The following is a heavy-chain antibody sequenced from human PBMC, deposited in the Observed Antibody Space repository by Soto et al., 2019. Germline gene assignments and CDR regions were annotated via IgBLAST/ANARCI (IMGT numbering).Heavy chain of an antibody. CDR1: SSSVSSYY. V-gene: IGHV4-59*02. CDR3: AGGGMTTVPY. Sequence: LSLTCTVSSSSVSSYYWNWIRQSPGKGLEWIGYIYYSGYTNYNPSLKSRITISVDTSKDQFSLKLSSVTPADTAVYYCAGGGMTTVPYWGQGTLVTVSS. D-gene: IGHD4-17*01. CDR2: IYYSGYT. J-gene: IGHJ4*02.